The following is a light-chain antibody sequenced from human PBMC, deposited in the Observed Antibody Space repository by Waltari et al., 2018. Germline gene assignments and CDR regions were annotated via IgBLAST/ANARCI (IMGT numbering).Light chain of an antibody. CDR2: DAS. CDR3: QQYNSYSLYT. J-gene: IGKJ2*01. Sequence: DIQMTQSPSTRSASVGDRVTIPCRASQSISSWLAWYQQKPGKAPKLLIYDASSLESGVPSRFSGSGSGTEFTLTISSLQPDDFATYYCQQYNSYSLYTFGQGTKLEIK. V-gene: IGKV1-5*01. CDR1: QSISSW.